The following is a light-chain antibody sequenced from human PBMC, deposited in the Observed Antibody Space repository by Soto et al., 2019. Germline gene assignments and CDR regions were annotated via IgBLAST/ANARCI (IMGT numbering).Light chain of an antibody. J-gene: IGLJ2*01. Sequence: QSVLTQPPSVSGAPGQRVTISCTGSSSNIGAGYDVHWYQQLPGTAPKLLIYGNSNRPSGVPDRFSGSKSGTSASLAITGLQAEDEADYYCQSYDSSSHVLFGGGTTLTVL. CDR2: GNS. CDR1: SSNIGAGYD. CDR3: QSYDSSSHVL. V-gene: IGLV1-40*01.